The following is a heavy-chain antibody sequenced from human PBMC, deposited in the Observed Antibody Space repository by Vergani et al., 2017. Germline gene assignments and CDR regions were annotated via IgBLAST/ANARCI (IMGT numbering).Heavy chain of an antibody. CDR2: INPSGGHT. CDR3: ARGDYCILTGYRY. V-gene: IGHV1-46*03. CDR1: GYTFSNYY. Sequence: QVQVVQSGAELKKSGASVKVSCKTSGYTFSNYYMHWVRQAPGQGLEWMGIINPSGGHTNYAQKFQGRVTMTRDTSTSTVYMELSSLRSEDTAIYYCARGDYCILTGYRYWGQGTLVTVSA. J-gene: IGHJ4*02. D-gene: IGHD3-9*01.